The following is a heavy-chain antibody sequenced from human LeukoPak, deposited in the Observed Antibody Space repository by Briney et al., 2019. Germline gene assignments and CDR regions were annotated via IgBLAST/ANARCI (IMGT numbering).Heavy chain of an antibody. D-gene: IGHD4-17*01. CDR2: ISYDGSNK. Sequence: GGSLRLSCAASGFTFSSKTMHWVRQAPGKGLEWVAVISYDGSNKYYADSVKGRFTISRDNSKNTLYLQMNSLRAEDTAVYFCAKSNYGDFGWFDPWGQGTLVIVSS. V-gene: IGHV3-30*04. J-gene: IGHJ5*02. CDR3: AKSNYGDFGWFDP. CDR1: GFTFSSKT.